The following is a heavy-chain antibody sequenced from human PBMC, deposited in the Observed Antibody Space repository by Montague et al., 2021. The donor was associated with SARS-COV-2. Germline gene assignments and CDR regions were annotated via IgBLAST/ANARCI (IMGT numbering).Heavy chain of an antibody. Sequence: SETLSLTCTVSGGSVISDTYSWSWIRQPPGKGLEWIAYIYDSDTTNNNPSFWSRVSMSSDRSKNQFSLKLTSVTPADTAVYYCARAANILSGFCNYPFEYWGQGILVTVSS. D-gene: IGHD3-9*01. J-gene: IGHJ4*02. V-gene: IGHV4-61*01. CDR1: GGSVISDTYS. CDR3: ARAANILSGFCNYPFEY. CDR2: IYDSDTT.